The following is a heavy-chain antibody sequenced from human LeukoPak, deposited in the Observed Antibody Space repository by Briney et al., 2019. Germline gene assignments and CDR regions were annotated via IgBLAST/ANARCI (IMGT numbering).Heavy chain of an antibody. J-gene: IGHJ3*01. CDR1: GFTFSTYA. D-gene: IGHD3-22*01. CDR2: IGASGADT. CDR3: ARRPRDTSGYYLGAFHD. V-gene: IGHV3-23*01. Sequence: GGSLRLSCAASGFTFSTYAMSWVRQAPGKGLEWVSVIGASGADTYYSDSVKGRFTVSRDNSQNTLFLHMSSLRAEDTAIYFCARRPRDTSGYYLGAFHDWGQGTTVTVSS.